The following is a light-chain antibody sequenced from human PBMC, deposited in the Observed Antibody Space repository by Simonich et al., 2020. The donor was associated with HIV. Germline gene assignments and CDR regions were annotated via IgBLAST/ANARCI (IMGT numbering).Light chain of an antibody. CDR3: QQYNDWPPWT. V-gene: IGKV3-15*01. Sequence: EIVMTQSPATLSVSPGERATLSCRASQSVSSNLAWYQQKPGPDPRLLIYGASTRATVIPDRVSGGGAGTEFTLTISSMQSEDFAVYYCQQYNDWPPWTFGQGTKVEIK. CDR2: GAS. J-gene: IGKJ1*01. CDR1: QSVSSN.